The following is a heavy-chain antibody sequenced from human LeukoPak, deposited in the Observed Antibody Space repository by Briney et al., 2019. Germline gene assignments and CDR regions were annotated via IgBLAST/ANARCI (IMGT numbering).Heavy chain of an antibody. Sequence: KPGASVKVSCKATGYIFSNYGISWVRQAPGHGLEWMGWISSGGNTNYAPKFQDRATMTTDTSTSTAYMELRSLRFDDTAVYYCARDFAWGSGGAPIDDNWLDPWGQGTLVTVSS. CDR3: ARDFAWGSGGAPIDDNWLDP. CDR2: ISSGGNT. D-gene: IGHD7-27*01. CDR1: GYIFSNYG. J-gene: IGHJ5*02. V-gene: IGHV1-18*01.